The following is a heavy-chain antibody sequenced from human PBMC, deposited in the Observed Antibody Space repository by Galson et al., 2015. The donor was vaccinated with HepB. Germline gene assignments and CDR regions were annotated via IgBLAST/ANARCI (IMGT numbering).Heavy chain of an antibody. J-gene: IGHJ4*02. D-gene: IGHD6-19*01. V-gene: IGHV3-30*04. CDR1: GFTFSSYA. CDR3: ARDMHSSGWS. Sequence: SLRLSCAASGFTFSSYAMHWVRQAPGKGLEWVAVISYDGSYKYYADSVKGRFTISRDNSKNTLYLQMNSLRAEDTAVYYCARDMHSSGWSWGQGTLVTVSS. CDR2: ISYDGSYK.